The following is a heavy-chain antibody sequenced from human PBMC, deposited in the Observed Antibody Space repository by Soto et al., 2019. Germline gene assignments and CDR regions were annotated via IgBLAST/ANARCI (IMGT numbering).Heavy chain of an antibody. J-gene: IGHJ4*03. D-gene: IGHD5-12*01. Sequence: TWAFSGINFSRYSMHWILQAPGKGLEWVAFISYDGISKYYADSVKGRFAISRDNSKNTLYLQMYSLRPEDTAVYYSAREATMAPQGFDHWGQGSLVTVSS. CDR1: GINFSRYS. CDR3: AREATMAPQGFDH. V-gene: IGHV3-30*09. CDR2: ISYDGISK.